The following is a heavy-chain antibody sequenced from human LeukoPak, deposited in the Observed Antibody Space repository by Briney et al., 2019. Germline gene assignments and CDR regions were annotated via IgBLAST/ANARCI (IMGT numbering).Heavy chain of an antibody. Sequence: GGSLRLSCAASGFTVSSNYMSWVRQAPGKGLEWVSVFYSGGTTYYADSVKGRFTISRDNSKNTLYLQMNSLRAEDTAVYYCVRDYFYYDYLWGSYRSYGMDVWGQGTTVTVSS. CDR3: VRDYFYYDYLWGSYRSYGMDV. CDR2: FYSGGTT. D-gene: IGHD3-16*02. J-gene: IGHJ6*02. V-gene: IGHV3-53*01. CDR1: GFTVSSNY.